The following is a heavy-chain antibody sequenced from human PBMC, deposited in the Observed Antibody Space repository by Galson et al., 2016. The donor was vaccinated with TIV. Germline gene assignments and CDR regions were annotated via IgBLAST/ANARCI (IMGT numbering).Heavy chain of an antibody. D-gene: IGHD2-2*01. CDR1: GYSFSRHA. CDR3: ARDRYCSSVSCSSDNNWFDP. J-gene: IGHJ5*02. V-gene: IGHV7-4-1*02. Sequence: SVKVSCKASGYSFSRHALNWVRQAPGQGLEWMGWINTNTGNPMYAQGFTGRFVFSLDTSVSTAYLQISSLKAEDTAVYYCARDRYCSSVSCSSDNNWFDPWGQGTLVTVSS. CDR2: INTNTGNP.